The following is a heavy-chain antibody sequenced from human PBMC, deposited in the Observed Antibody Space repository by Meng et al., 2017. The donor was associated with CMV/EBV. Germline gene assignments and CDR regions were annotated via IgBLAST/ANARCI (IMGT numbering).Heavy chain of an antibody. D-gene: IGHD3-3*01. CDR3: AREKTSDRYYDFWSPEYYYYYYGMDV. Sequence: GESLKISCAASGFTFSSYEMNWVRQAPGKGLEWVSYISSSGSTIYYADSVKGRFTISRDNAKNSLYLQMNSLRAEDTAVYYCAREKTSDRYYDFWSPEYYYYYYGMDVWGQGTTVTVSS. V-gene: IGHV3-48*03. CDR2: ISSSGSTI. CDR1: GFTFSSYE. J-gene: IGHJ6*02.